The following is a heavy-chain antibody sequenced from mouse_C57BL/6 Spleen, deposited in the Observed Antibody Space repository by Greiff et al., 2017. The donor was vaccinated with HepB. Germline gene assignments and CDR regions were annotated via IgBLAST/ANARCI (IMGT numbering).Heavy chain of an antibody. CDR1: GYTFTSYW. CDR3: ARGGSSGFAWFAY. CDR2: IDPSDSET. J-gene: IGHJ3*01. V-gene: IGHV1-52*01. D-gene: IGHD3-2*02. Sequence: QVQLKQPGAELVRPGSSVKLSCKASGYTFTSYWMHWVKQRPIQGLEWIGNIDPSDSETHYNQKFKDKATLTVDKSSSTAYMQLSSLTSEDSAVYYCARGGSSGFAWFAYWGQGTLVTVSA.